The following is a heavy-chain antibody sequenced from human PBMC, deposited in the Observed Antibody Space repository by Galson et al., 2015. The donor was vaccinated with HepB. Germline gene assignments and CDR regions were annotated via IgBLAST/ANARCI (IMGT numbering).Heavy chain of an antibody. CDR3: VSRPFGTGWFSDLYGVCGAFDI. D-gene: IGHD6-19*01. Sequence: QSGAEVKKPVEPLKISCKGSGYSFTTYWIGWVRQMPGKGLEWVGIISPSDSDTRYSPSFQGRVTISADKSISTAFLQWSSLKASDTAMYYCVSRPFGTGWFSDLYGVCGAFDIWGQGTMITVSS. J-gene: IGHJ3*02. CDR2: ISPSDSDT. CDR1: GYSFTTYW. V-gene: IGHV5-51*01.